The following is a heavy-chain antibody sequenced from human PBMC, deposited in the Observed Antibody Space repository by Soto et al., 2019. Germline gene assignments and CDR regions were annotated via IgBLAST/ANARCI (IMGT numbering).Heavy chain of an antibody. Sequence: QVHLVQSGAEVKKPGASVKVSCKGSGYTFTSYVITWVRQAPGQGLEWMGWISAHNGKTDYAQKLQGRATVTRDTSTSTAYMELRSMRSDDTAVYYCARGRYGDYWGQGALVTVSS. CDR3: ARGRYGDY. V-gene: IGHV1-18*01. CDR2: ISAHNGKT. CDR1: GYTFTSYV. J-gene: IGHJ4*02. D-gene: IGHD1-1*01.